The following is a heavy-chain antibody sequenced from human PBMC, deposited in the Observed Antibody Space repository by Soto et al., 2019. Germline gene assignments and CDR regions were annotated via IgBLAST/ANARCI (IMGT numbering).Heavy chain of an antibody. D-gene: IGHD6-6*01. CDR3: ARSHIVPRLFMYPYDY. J-gene: IGHJ4*02. CDR2: IYYSGST. Sequence: SETLSLTCTVSGGSISSSSYYWGWIRQPPGKGLECIGNIYYSGSTYYNPSLSSRVSICVGTSKNQFFLKLSSATAAATAVYYCARSHIVPRLFMYPYDYWGQGTPVTVSS. V-gene: IGHV4-39*01. CDR1: GGSISSSSYY.